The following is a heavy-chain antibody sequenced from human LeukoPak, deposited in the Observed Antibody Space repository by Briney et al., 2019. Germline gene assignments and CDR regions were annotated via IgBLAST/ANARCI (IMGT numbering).Heavy chain of an antibody. V-gene: IGHV1-8*01. Sequence: ASVKVSCKASGYTFTSYDINWVRQATGQGLEWMGWMNPNSGNTGYAQKFQGRVTMSRNTSISTAYMELSSLRSEDTAVYYCARRGRCSGGSCYFRGNWFDPWGQGTLVTVSS. CDR1: GYTFTSYD. CDR2: MNPNSGNT. J-gene: IGHJ5*02. D-gene: IGHD2-15*01. CDR3: ARRGRCSGGSCYFRGNWFDP.